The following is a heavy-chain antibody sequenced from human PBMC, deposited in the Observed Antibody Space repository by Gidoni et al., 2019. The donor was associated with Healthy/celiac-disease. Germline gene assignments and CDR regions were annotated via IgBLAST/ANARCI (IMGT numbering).Heavy chain of an antibody. CDR2: ISWNSGSI. J-gene: IGHJ6*02. D-gene: IGHD6-19*01. CDR3: AKDDRRSSGWYSSSYYYYGMDV. CDR1: GFTFDDYA. Sequence: EVQLVESGGGLVQPGRSLRLSCAASGFTFDDYAMHWVRHAPGKGLEWVSGISWNSGSIGYADSVKGRFTISRDNAKNSLYLQMNSLRAEDTALYYCAKDDRRSSGWYSSSYYYYGMDVWGQGTTVTVSS. V-gene: IGHV3-9*01.